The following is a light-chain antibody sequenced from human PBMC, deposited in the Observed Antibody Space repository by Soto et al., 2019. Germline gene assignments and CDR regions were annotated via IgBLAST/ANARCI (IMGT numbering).Light chain of an antibody. V-gene: IGKV2-24*01. CDR2: QIS. Sequence: DVVLTQTPLSSPVTLGQPASISCRSSQSLVYSDGNTYLSWLQQRPGQPPRLLIYQISNRFSGVPDRFSGSGAGTDFTLKISRVEAEDVGVYYCMQFAHFPRTFGQGTNLEI. CDR3: MQFAHFPRT. CDR1: QSLVYSDGNTY. J-gene: IGKJ1*01.